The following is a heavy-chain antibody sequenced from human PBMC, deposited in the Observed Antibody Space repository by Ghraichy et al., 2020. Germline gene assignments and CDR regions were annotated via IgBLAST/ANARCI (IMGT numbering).Heavy chain of an antibody. V-gene: IGHV3-7*01. CDR2: IKSDGSDR. CDR3: ARDPYGDYKYGGTDY. D-gene: IGHD4-17*01. CDR1: GFNFARHW. J-gene: IGHJ4*02. Sequence: GESLNISCAASGFNFARHWMSWVRQVPWKGLEWVASIKSDGSDRYYVDSVKGRFTISRDNAENSVSLELTSLRAEDTAVYYCARDPYGDYKYGGTDYWGRGTLVSVSS.